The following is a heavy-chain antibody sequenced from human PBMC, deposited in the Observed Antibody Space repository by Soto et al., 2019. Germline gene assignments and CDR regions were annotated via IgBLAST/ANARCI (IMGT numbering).Heavy chain of an antibody. CDR2: ISYDGSNK. Sequence: QVQLVESGGGVVQPGRSLRLSCAASGFTFSSYGMHWVRQAPGKGLEWVAVISYDGSNKYYADSVKGRFTISRDNSKNTLYLQMNSLRAEYTAVYYCAKGGIAAPVYYYYGMDVWGQGTTVTVSS. CDR3: AKGGIAAPVYYYYGMDV. V-gene: IGHV3-30*18. D-gene: IGHD6-13*01. J-gene: IGHJ6*02. CDR1: GFTFSSYG.